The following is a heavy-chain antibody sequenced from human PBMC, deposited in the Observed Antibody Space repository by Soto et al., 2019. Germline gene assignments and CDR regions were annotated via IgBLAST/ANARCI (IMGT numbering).Heavy chain of an antibody. CDR2: INHSGST. CDR1: GGSFSGYY. CDR3: ARGYDGGITMVRGVIQNSYYFDY. D-gene: IGHD3-10*01. J-gene: IGHJ4*02. V-gene: IGHV4-34*01. Sequence: PSETLSLTCAVYGGSFSGYYWSWIRQPPGKGLEWIGEINHSGSTNYNPSLKSRVTISVDTSKNQFSLKLSSVTAADTAVYYCARGYDGGITMVRGVIQNSYYFDYWGQGTLVTVSS.